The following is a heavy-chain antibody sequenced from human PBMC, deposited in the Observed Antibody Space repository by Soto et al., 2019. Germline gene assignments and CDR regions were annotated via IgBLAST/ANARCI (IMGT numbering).Heavy chain of an antibody. CDR1: GYSFTSYW. Sequence: DSLKISCKGSGYSFTSYWISWVRQMPGKGLEWMGRIDPSDSYTNYSPSFQGHVTISADKSISTAYLQWSSLKASDTAMYYCARPRGPYYNYYGMDVWGQGTTVTVSS. V-gene: IGHV5-10-1*01. CDR2: IDPSDSYT. CDR3: ARPRGPYYNYYGMDV. J-gene: IGHJ6*02.